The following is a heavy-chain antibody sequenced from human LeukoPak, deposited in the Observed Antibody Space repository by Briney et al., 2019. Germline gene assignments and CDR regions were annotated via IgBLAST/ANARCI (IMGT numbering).Heavy chain of an antibody. CDR2: ISSSSSTI. J-gene: IGHJ4*02. CDR1: GFTFSSYS. D-gene: IGHD3-3*01. CDR3: ASNFFWSGQYSDY. V-gene: IGHV3-48*02. Sequence: PGGSLRLSCAASGFTFSSYSMNWVRQAPGKGLEWVSYISSSSSTIYYADSVKGRFTISRDNAKNSLYLQMNSLRDEDTAVYYCASNFFWSGQYSDYWGQGTLVTVSS.